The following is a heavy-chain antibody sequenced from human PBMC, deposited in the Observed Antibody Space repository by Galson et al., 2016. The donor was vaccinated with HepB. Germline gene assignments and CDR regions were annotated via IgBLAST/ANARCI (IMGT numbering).Heavy chain of an antibody. J-gene: IGHJ6*02. CDR1: GFTFSSYS. D-gene: IGHD6-6*01. V-gene: IGHV3-48*01. Sequence: SLRLSCAASGFTFSSYSMNWVRRAPGKGLEWVSYISSSSSTIYYADSVKGRFTISRDNAKNSLYLQMNSLGAEDTAVYYCASLYSSSSNYYYGMDVWGHGTLVTVSS. CDR2: ISSSSSTI. CDR3: ASLYSSSSNYYYGMDV.